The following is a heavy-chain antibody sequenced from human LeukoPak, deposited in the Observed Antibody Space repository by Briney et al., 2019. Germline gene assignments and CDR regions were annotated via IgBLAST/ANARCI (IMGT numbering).Heavy chain of an antibody. Sequence: SETLSLTCTVSGGSISSSSYYWGWIRQPPGKGLEWIGSIYYSGSTYYNPSLKSRVTISVDTSKNQFSLKLSSVTAADTAVYYCARGERRYFDWTTPNWFDPWGQGTLVTVSS. CDR2: IYYSGST. V-gene: IGHV4-39*07. J-gene: IGHJ5*02. CDR1: GGSISSSSYY. CDR3: ARGERRYFDWTTPNWFDP. D-gene: IGHD3-9*01.